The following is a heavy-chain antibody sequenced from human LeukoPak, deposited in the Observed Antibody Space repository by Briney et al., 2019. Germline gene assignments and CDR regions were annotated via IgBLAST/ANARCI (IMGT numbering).Heavy chain of an antibody. CDR3: AAVTSGSYNY. D-gene: IGHD1-26*01. CDR1: GYTFTTAA. Sequence: SVKVSCKASGYTFTTAAMQWVRQARGQRLEWIGWIVVGSGNTNYAQKFQERVTITRDMSTSTAYMELSSLRSEDTAVYYCAAVTSGSYNYWGQGTLVTVSS. CDR2: IVVGSGNT. J-gene: IGHJ4*02. V-gene: IGHV1-58*02.